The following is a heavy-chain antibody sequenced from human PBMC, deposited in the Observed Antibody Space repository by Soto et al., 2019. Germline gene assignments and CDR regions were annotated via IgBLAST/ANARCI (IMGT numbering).Heavy chain of an antibody. CDR1: GYSFTTFG. D-gene: IGHD3-3*01. V-gene: IGHV1-18*01. CDR2: ISGYNGQT. J-gene: IGHJ6*03. CDR3: AREIAESLSETDTYYYMDV. Sequence: QVQLEQSGAEVKRPGASVKVSCKASGYSFTTFGLNWVRQAPGQGLEWMGWISGYNGQTIYAQKGEGRVTMTTDPSTSTEYMELRSLRADDTAAYYCAREIAESLSETDTYYYMDVWGKWTSVTVSS.